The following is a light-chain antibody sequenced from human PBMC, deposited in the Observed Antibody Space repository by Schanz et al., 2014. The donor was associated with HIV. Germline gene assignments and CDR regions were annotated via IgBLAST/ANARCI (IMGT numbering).Light chain of an antibody. CDR1: SSDVGSYNL. V-gene: IGLV2-23*02. J-gene: IGLJ2*01. CDR3: CSYAGTSTFVV. Sequence: QSALTQPASVSESPGQSITISCTGTSSDVGSYNLVSWYQQHPGKAPKLMIYEVSKRPSGVSNRFSGSKSGNTASLTFSGLQAEDEADYYCCSYAGTSTFVVFGGGTKLTVL. CDR2: EVS.